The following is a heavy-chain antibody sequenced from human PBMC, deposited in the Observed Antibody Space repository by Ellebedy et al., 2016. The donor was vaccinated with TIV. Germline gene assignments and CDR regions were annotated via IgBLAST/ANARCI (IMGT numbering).Heavy chain of an antibody. Sequence: GGSLRLSCKGSGYSFTSYWIGWVRQMPGKGLEWMGIIYPGDSDTRYSPSFQGQVTISADKSISTAYLQWSSLKASDTAMYYCASSTSQLELRYFDLWGRGTLVTVSS. CDR3: ASSTSQLELRYFDL. D-gene: IGHD1-7*01. CDR2: IYPGDSDT. J-gene: IGHJ2*01. CDR1: GYSFTSYW. V-gene: IGHV5-51*01.